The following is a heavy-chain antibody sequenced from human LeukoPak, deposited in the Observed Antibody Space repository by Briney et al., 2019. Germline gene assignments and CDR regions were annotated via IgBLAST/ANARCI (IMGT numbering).Heavy chain of an antibody. D-gene: IGHD1-26*01. CDR2: IRTKANSYAT. V-gene: IGHV3-73*01. Sequence: SGGSLRLSCAASGFTFSGSAIHWVRQVSGKGLEWVGLIRTKANSYATAYGASVKGRFTISRDDSKNTAYLQMNSLKFDDTAVYYCVRRDERSGSYWGNAFDIWGQGTMVSVSS. J-gene: IGHJ3*02. CDR3: VRRDERSGSYWGNAFDI. CDR1: GFTFSGSA.